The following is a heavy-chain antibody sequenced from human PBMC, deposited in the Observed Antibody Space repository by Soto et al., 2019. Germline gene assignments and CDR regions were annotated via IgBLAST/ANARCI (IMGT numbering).Heavy chain of an antibody. CDR3: ARDPTFWIGSSYYFDY. J-gene: IGHJ4*02. CDR2: ISNSGSTI. D-gene: IGHD3-3*01. Sequence: GGSLRLSCAASGFTFSSYEMNWVRQAPGKGLECVSYISNSGSTIYYADSVKGRFTISRDNAKNSLYLQMNSLRAEDTAVYYCARDPTFWIGSSYYFDYWGQGTLVTVSS. CDR1: GFTFSSYE. V-gene: IGHV3-48*03.